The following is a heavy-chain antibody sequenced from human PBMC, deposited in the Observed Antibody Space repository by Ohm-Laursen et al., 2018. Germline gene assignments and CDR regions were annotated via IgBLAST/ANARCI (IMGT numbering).Heavy chain of an antibody. CDR1: GFTLSSYD. CDR3: ARDLEEDALDTAMGGFDY. D-gene: IGHD5-18*01. CDR2: ISSSSSYI. V-gene: IGHV3-21*01. J-gene: IGHJ4*02. Sequence: SLRLSCAASGFTLSSYDMNWVRQAPGKGLEWVSSISSSSSYIYYADSVKGRFTISRDNAKNSLYLQTNSLRVEDTAVYYCARDLEEDALDTAMGGFDYWGQGTLVTVSS.